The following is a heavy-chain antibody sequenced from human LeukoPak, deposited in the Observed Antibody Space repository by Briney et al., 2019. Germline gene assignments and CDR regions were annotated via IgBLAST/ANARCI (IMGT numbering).Heavy chain of an antibody. V-gene: IGHV3-74*01. D-gene: IGHD1-26*01. J-gene: IGHJ3*02. CDR3: ARAPGRRNAFDI. Sequence: GGSLRLSCAASGFTFSSYWMHWVRQAPGKGLVWVSRINTDGSSTSYADSVKGRFTISRDNAKNTLYLQMNSLRAEDTAVYYCARAPGRRNAFDIWGQGTMVTVSS. CDR2: INTDGSST. CDR1: GFTFSSYW.